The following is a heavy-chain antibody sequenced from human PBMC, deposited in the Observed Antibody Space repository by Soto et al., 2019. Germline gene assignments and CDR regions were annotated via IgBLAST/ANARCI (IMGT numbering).Heavy chain of an antibody. Sequence: QVQLVQSGAEEKKPGASVKVSCKASGYAFTSHDINWMRQATGQGLELMGWMNPHSGQTNYAQKSHGRATVTRDTSISTAYMELTSLRSEDKAVYYCASDMSTTWGQGTLVTVSS. CDR2: MNPHSGQT. D-gene: IGHD3-9*01. J-gene: IGHJ5*02. V-gene: IGHV1-8*01. CDR1: GYAFTSHD. CDR3: ASDMSTT.